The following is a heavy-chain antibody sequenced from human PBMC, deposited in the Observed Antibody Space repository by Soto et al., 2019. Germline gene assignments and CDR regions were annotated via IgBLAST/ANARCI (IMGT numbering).Heavy chain of an antibody. Sequence: SETLSLTCAVSGASISGSYYYWAWLRQSPGKGPEWIGSVFYTGFTSYNPSLESRVSVSVDTSKSQFSLKLSAVTAADTAVYYCATSQKGYNWNYFDHWGQGALVTGSS. D-gene: IGHD1-20*01. V-gene: IGHV4-39*01. CDR1: GASISGSYYY. CDR2: VFYTGFT. J-gene: IGHJ4*02. CDR3: ATSQKGYNWNYFDH.